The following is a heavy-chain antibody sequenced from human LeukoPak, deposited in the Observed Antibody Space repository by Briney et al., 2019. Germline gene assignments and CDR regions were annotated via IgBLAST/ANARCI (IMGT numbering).Heavy chain of an antibody. Sequence: GASVKVSCKASGYTFTSYYMHWVRQAPGQGLEWMGIINPSGGGTSYARKFQGRVTMTRDMSTSTVYMELSSLRSEDTAVYYCATQLKDYYGSGSYYNFDYWGQGTLVTVSS. V-gene: IGHV1-46*01. CDR3: ATQLKDYYGSGSYYNFDY. CDR2: INPSGGGT. D-gene: IGHD3-10*01. CDR1: GYTFTSYY. J-gene: IGHJ4*02.